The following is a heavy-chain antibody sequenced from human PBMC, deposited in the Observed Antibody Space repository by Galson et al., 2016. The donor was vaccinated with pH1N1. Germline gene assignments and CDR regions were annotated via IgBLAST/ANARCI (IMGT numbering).Heavy chain of an antibody. CDR2: VQDDGTTE. CDR1: GFTFSNYG. CDR3: ARDRGAPGSPPLYFFNY. Sequence: SLRLSCAASGFTFSNYGMHWVRQAPGKGLEWVAFVQDDGTTEYYADSMKGRFTISKENSQKTLYLQMNNLRVDDTAVYYCARDRGAPGSPPLYFFNYWGHGTLVIVSS. D-gene: IGHD2-15*01. J-gene: IGHJ4*01. V-gene: IGHV3-30*02.